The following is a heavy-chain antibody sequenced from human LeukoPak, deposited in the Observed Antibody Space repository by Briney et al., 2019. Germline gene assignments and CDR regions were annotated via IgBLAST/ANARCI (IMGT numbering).Heavy chain of an antibody. J-gene: IGHJ5*02. CDR3: ARARLSGSYNWFDP. CDR2: INHSGST. CDR1: GGSMSSYY. Sequence: PSETLSLTCTVSGGSMSSYYWSWIRQPPGKGLEWIGEINHSGSTNYNPSLKSRVTISVDTSKNQFSLKLSSVTAADTAVYYCARARLSGSYNWFDPWGQGTQVTVSS. V-gene: IGHV4-34*01. D-gene: IGHD1-26*01.